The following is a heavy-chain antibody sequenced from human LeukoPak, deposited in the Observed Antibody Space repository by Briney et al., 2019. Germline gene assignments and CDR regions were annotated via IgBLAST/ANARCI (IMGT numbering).Heavy chain of an antibody. J-gene: IGHJ4*02. CDR1: GYTFTSYD. CDR3: ARGRNYYGSGLFGH. V-gene: IGHV1-8*01. CDR2: MNPNSGNT. Sequence: ASVKVSCKTSGYTFTSYDINWVRQATGQGLEWMGWMNPNSGNTGYAQKFQGRVTMTRNTSISTAYMELSSLRSEDTAVYYCARGRNYYGSGLFGHWGQGTLVTVSS. D-gene: IGHD3-10*01.